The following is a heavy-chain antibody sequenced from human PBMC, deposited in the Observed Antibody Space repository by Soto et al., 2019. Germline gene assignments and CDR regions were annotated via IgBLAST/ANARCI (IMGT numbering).Heavy chain of an antibody. Sequence: QVQLVQSGAEVKKPGSSVKVSCKASGGTFSSFAISWVRQVPRQGLEWMGGIIPMIETPNYAQKFQGRLTITADESTNIAYMDLSSLRSEDTAVYFCARGESSWFSDVWGQGTTVIVS. D-gene: IGHD6-19*01. CDR1: GGTFSSFA. V-gene: IGHV1-69*01. J-gene: IGHJ6*02. CDR3: ARGESSWFSDV. CDR2: IIPMIETP.